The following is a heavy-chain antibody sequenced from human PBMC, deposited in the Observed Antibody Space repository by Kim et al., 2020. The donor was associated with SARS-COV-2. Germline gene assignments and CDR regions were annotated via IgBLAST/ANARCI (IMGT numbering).Heavy chain of an antibody. J-gene: IGHJ2*01. Sequence: GGSLRLSCAASGFTFSSYGMHWVRQAPGKGLEWVAVIWYDGSNKYYADSVKGRFTISRDNSKNTLYLQMNSLRAEDTAVYYCAREPLRGIWYFDLWGRGTLVTVSS. CDR2: IWYDGSNK. CDR1: GFTFSSYG. V-gene: IGHV3-33*08. CDR3: AREPLRGIWYFDL. D-gene: IGHD4-17*01.